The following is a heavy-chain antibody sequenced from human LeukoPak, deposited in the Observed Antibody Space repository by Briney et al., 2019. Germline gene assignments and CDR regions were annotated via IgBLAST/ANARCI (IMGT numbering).Heavy chain of an antibody. J-gene: IGHJ6*03. D-gene: IGHD6-19*01. V-gene: IGHV4-39*07. CDR1: GGSISSSSYY. CDR2: IYYSGST. CDR3: ARPPLSSGWYGYYYYYMDV. Sequence: SETLSLTCTVSGGSISSSSYYWGWIRQPPGKGLEWIGSIYYSGSTYYNPSLKSRVTISVDTSKNQFSLKLSSVTAADTAVYYCARPPLSSGWYGYYYYYMDVWGKGTTVTVSS.